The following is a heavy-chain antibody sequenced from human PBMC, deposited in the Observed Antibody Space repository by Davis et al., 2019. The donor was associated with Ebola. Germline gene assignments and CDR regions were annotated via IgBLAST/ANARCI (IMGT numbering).Heavy chain of an antibody. CDR1: GNRFSSHW. D-gene: IGHD1-20*01. Sequence: GGSLRLSCKDSGNRFSSHWIGWVRQMPGKGLEWMGIIYTGDSDTRYSPSFRGQVTISADKSAKTAFLQWSSLKASDTAIYYCATLRRTITGMDDGFDIWGQGTMVTVSS. J-gene: IGHJ3*02. V-gene: IGHV5-51*01. CDR2: IYTGDSDT. CDR3: ATLRRTITGMDDGFDI.